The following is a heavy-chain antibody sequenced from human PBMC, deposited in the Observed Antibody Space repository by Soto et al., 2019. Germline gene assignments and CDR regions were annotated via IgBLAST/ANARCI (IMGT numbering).Heavy chain of an antibody. CDR2: IVVGSGNT. D-gene: IGHD3-3*01. CDR3: AADLRFGVVIKVNDAFDI. Sequence: ASVKVSFKASGFTFTSSAVQWVRQARGQRLEWIGWIVVGSGNTNYAQKFQERVTITRDMSTSTAYMELSSLRSEDTAVYYCAADLRFGVVIKVNDAFDIWGQGTMVTVSS. CDR1: GFTFTSSA. J-gene: IGHJ3*02. V-gene: IGHV1-58*01.